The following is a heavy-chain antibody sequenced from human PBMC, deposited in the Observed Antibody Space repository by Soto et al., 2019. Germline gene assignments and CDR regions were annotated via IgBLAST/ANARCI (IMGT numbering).Heavy chain of an antibody. D-gene: IGHD2-15*01. CDR3: AREEVVAATGADY. J-gene: IGHJ4*02. V-gene: IGHV1-2*04. CDR2: INPNSGGT. CDR1: GYTFTGYY. Sequence: ASVKVSCKASGYTFTGYYMHWVRQAPGQGLEWMGWINPNSGGTNYAQKFQGWVTMTRDTSISTAYMELSRLRSDDTAVYYCAREEVVAATGADYWGQGTLVTVSS.